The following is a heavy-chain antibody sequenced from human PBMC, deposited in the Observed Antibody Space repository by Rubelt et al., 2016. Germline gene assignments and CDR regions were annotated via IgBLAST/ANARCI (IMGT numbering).Heavy chain of an antibody. CDR2: ISSSSSTI. Sequence: EVQLVESGGGLVQPGGSLRLSCAASGFTVSSNYMSWVRQAPGKGLEWVSYISSSSSTIYYADSVKGRFTISRDNAKNSLYLQMNSLRDEDTAVYYWARGRGGSWRGGDWGQGTLVTVSS. CDR1: GFTVSSNY. D-gene: IGHD2-15*01. V-gene: IGHV3-48*02. J-gene: IGHJ4*02. CDR3: ARGRGGSWRGGD.